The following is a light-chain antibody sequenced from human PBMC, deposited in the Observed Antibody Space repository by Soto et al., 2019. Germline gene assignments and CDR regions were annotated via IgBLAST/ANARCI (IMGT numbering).Light chain of an antibody. CDR2: GAS. Sequence: EIVFTQSPGTLSLSPGERASLSCRASQSVSNNYLAWYQQKPGQAPRLLIYGASTRATGIPDRFSGSGSGTDFILTISRLEPDDFAVYYCQQYGRSPRTSGQGTKVDIK. J-gene: IGKJ1*01. V-gene: IGKV3-20*01. CDR3: QQYGRSPRT. CDR1: QSVSNNY.